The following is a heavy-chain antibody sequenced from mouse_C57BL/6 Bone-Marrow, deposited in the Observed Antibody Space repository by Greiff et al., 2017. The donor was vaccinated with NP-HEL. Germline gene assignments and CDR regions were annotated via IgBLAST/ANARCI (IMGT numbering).Heavy chain of an antibody. Sequence: EVQLQQSGPELVKPGASVKMSCKASGYTFTDYNMHWVKPSHGKSLEWLGYINPNTGGTSYNQKFKGKATLTVNKSSSTAYMELRSLTSEDSAVYYCASTMARVYFDYWGQGTTLTVSS. CDR3: ASTMARVYFDY. CDR1: GYTFTDYN. CDR2: INPNTGGT. D-gene: IGHD2-1*01. V-gene: IGHV1-22*01. J-gene: IGHJ2*01.